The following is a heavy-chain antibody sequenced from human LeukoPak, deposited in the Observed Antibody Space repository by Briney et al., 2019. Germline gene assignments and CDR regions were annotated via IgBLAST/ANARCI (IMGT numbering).Heavy chain of an antibody. V-gene: IGHV3-23*01. CDR1: GFAFGSEA. Sequence: AGGSLRLSCAVSGFAFGSEAMSWVRQSPARGLEWVASISPGGGTTYYADYVKGRFTISRDNSNNSLFVQMNSLRAEDTAVYYCAKAYSGSRGYYFDYWGQGTLVTVSS. CDR2: ISPGGGTT. J-gene: IGHJ4*02. CDR3: AKAYSGSRGYYFDY. D-gene: IGHD1-26*01.